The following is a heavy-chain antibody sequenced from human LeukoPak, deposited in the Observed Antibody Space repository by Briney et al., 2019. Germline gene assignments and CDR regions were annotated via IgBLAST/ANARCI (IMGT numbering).Heavy chain of an antibody. CDR2: ISYDGSNK. Sequence: GGSLRLSCAASGFTFSNYTIHWVRQAPGKGLEWVAVISYDGSNKYYADSVKGRFTISRDNSENTLYLQMNSLRTEDTAVYYCARGPTYYDILTGYTIWGQGTLVTVSS. CDR3: ARGPTYYDILTGYTI. V-gene: IGHV3-30-3*01. D-gene: IGHD3-9*01. CDR1: GFTFSNYT. J-gene: IGHJ4*02.